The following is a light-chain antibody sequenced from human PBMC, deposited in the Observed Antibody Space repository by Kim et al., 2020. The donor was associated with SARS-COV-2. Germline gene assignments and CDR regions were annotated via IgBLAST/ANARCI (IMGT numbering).Light chain of an antibody. CDR3: QAWDSSTVV. J-gene: IGLJ2*01. V-gene: IGLV3-1*01. CDR1: KLGDTD. CDR2: LDR. Sequence: GKTPRTTWSGEKLGDTDACWYKQKPGQSPVLVIYLDRKRPPATPARFSGVNPGKTAILPTSGTKAMDEDDYSCQAWDSSTVVFGGGTKLTV.